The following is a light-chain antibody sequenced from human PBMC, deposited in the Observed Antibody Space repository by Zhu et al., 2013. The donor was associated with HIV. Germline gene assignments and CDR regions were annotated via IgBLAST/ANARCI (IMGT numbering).Light chain of an antibody. CDR1: QTISDW. Sequence: DIQMTQSPSTLSASVGDRVTITCRASQTISDWLAWYQQKPGKAPKLLIYKASSLESGVPSSFSGSRSGTDFNLTISSLQPEDVATYYCQKYNSDPFTFG. V-gene: IGKV1-5*03. J-gene: IGKJ3*01. CDR2: KAS. CDR3: QKYNSDPFT.